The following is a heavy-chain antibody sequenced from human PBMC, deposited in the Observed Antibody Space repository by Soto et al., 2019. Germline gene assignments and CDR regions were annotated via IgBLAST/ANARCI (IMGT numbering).Heavy chain of an antibody. CDR3: ARGLLWDAFDI. J-gene: IGHJ3*02. CDR1: GGSINSRSYY. CDR2: IYYSGST. D-gene: IGHD2-2*01. V-gene: IGHV4-61*05. Sequence: SETLSLTCTVSGGSINSRSYYWGWIRQPPGKGLEWIGYIYYSGSTNYNPSLKSRVTISVDTSKNQFSLKLSSVTAADTAVYYCARGLLWDAFDIWGQGTMVTVSS.